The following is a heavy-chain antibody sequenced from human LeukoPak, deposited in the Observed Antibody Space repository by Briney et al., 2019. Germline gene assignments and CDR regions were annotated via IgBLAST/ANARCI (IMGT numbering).Heavy chain of an antibody. CDR2: NYYSGST. V-gene: IGHV4-59*01. J-gene: IGHJ6*03. Sequence: SLSLTCTLSGGSITRYYWSWIRQPPGNGLEWIGYNYYSGSTNYNPSLKSRVTISVDTPKNQFYVKLSSVTAAATGVYYCARVRSGYDDRRLGHGGYYYYYMDVWGKGTTVTVSS. CDR1: GGSITRYY. D-gene: IGHD5-12*01. CDR3: ARVRSGYDDRRLGHGGYYYYYMDV.